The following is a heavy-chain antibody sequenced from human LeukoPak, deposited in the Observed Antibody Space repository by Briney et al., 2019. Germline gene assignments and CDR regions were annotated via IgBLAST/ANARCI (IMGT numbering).Heavy chain of an antibody. CDR3: ARQGGWELLVDY. CDR1: GGSISSGSYY. CDR2: IYTSGST. D-gene: IGHD1-26*01. V-gene: IGHV4-61*02. Sequence: SETLSLTCTVSGGSISSGSYYWSWIRQPAGKGLEWIGRIYTSGSTNYNPSLKSRVTISVDTSKNQFSLKLSSVTAADTAVYYCARQGGWELLVDYWGQGTLVTVSS. J-gene: IGHJ4*02.